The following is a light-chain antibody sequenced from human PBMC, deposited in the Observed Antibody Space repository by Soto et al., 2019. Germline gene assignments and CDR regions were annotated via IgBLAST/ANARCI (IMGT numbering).Light chain of an antibody. Sequence: QLVLTQSPSASASLGASVTLTCTLSSGHGSCAIAGHQQQPEQGHRYLMKLNSDGSHSKGDRIPERFSGSSSGAERYPTTSSHQAEDAADYYCQTWGTGIQVFGGGTQLTVL. J-gene: IGLJ3*02. CDR3: QTWGTGIQV. V-gene: IGLV4-69*01. CDR2: LNSDGSH. CDR1: SGHGSCA.